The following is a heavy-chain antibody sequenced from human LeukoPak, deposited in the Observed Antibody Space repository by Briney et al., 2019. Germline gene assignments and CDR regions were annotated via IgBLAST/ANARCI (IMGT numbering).Heavy chain of an antibody. CDR2: INHSGST. D-gene: IGHD6-13*01. J-gene: IGHJ4*02. Sequence: SETLSLTCAVYGGSFSGYYWSWIRQPPGKGLEWIGEINHSGSTNYNPSLKSRVTISVDTSKNQFSLKLSSVTAADTAVYYCASSSSWYSGIDYWGQGTLVTVSS. CDR3: ASSSSWYSGIDY. V-gene: IGHV4-34*01. CDR1: GGSFSGYY.